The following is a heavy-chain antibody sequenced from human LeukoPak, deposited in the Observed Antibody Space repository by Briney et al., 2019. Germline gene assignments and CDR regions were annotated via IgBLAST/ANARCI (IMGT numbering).Heavy chain of an antibody. CDR2: IYYRGST. CDR3: ARDRPLSSSGSDAFDI. V-gene: IGHV4-4*07. D-gene: IGHD3-10*01. CDR1: GGSISSYY. Sequence: PSETLSLTCTVSGGSISSYYWSWIRQPAGKGLEWIGRIYYRGSTYYNPSLRSRVTISVDTSKKQFSLKLTSVTAADTAVYYCARDRPLSSSGSDAFDIWGQGTRVTVSS. J-gene: IGHJ3*02.